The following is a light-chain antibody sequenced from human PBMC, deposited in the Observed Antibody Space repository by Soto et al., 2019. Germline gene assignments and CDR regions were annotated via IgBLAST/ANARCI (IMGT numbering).Light chain of an antibody. Sequence: QSVLTQPPSASGTPGQRVRISCSGSSSNIGSNYVYWYQQLPGTAPKLLIYRNNQRPSGVPDRFSGSKSGTSASLAISGLRSEDEADYYCAAWDDSLSGVVFGGGTQLTVL. CDR3: AAWDDSLSGVV. J-gene: IGLJ2*01. V-gene: IGLV1-47*01. CDR2: RNN. CDR1: SSNIGSNY.